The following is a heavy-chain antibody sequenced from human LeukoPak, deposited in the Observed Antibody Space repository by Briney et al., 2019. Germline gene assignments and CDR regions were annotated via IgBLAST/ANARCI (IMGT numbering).Heavy chain of an antibody. CDR2: IPASGGST. J-gene: IGHJ4*02. CDR3: AKESSGGWYFDY. V-gene: IGHV3-23*01. CDR1: GFTFSSNV. Sequence: GGSLRLSYAASGFTFSSNVMIWVRQAPGKGLEWVSSIPASGGSTYYADSVKGRFTISRDNSKNSLYLQMNSLRAEDTAVYYCAKESSGGWYFDYWGQGTLVTVSS. D-gene: IGHD6-19*01.